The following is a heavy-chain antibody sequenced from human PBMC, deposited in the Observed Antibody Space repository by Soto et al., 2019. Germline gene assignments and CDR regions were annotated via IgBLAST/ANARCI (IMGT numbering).Heavy chain of an antibody. CDR3: ARGVSGYYDSSGYYPDY. J-gene: IGHJ4*02. V-gene: IGHV4-31*03. CDR1: GGSISSGGYY. Sequence: SETLSLTCTVSGGSISSGGYYWSWIRQHPGKGLEWIGYIYYSGSTYYNPSLKSRVTISVDTSKNQFSLKLSSVTAAGTAVYYCARGVSGYYDSSGYYPDYWGQGTLVTVSS. D-gene: IGHD3-22*01. CDR2: IYYSGST.